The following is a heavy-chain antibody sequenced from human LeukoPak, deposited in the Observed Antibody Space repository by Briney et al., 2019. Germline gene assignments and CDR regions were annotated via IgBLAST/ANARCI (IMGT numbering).Heavy chain of an antibody. J-gene: IGHJ6*03. Sequence: SETLSLTCSVSSGSISDYYWSWIRQPPGKGLEWIGYIYYSGSTYYNPSLKSRVTISVDTSKNQFSLKLSSVTAADTAVYYCARVPSDFSSGAGYYMDVWGKGATVTVSS. D-gene: IGHD3-3*01. CDR3: ARVPSDFSSGAGYYMDV. CDR2: IYYSGST. CDR1: SGSISDYY. V-gene: IGHV4-30-4*01.